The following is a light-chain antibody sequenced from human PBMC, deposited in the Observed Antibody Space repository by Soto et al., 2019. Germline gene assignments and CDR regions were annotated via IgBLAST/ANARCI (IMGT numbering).Light chain of an antibody. Sequence: QSVLTQPPSASGCPGQSVAISCTGTSSDVGGYNYVSWYQQHPGKAPKLTIYEVNKRPSGVPDRFSGSKSGNTASLTVSGLQAEDEADYYCSSYAGSSNVFGTGTKVTVL. CDR2: EVN. CDR1: SSDVGGYNY. V-gene: IGLV2-8*01. CDR3: SSYAGSSNV. J-gene: IGLJ1*01.